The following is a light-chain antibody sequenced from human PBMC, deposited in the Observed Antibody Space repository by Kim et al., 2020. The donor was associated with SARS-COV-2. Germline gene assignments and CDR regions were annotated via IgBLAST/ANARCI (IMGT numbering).Light chain of an antibody. J-gene: IGLJ3*02. CDR1: SSNIGRSY. Sequence: QSVLTQPPSMSAAPGQKVTISCSGSSSNIGRSYVSWYQQLPGTAPKLLIHDNDERPSGVPDRFSGSKSGTSATLGITGLQTGDEADYICGTWDSSLSAGVFGGGTKLTVL. CDR2: DND. CDR3: GTWDSSLSAGV. V-gene: IGLV1-51*01.